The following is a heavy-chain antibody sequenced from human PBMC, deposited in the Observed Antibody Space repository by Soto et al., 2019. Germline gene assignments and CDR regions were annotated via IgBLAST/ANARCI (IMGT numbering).Heavy chain of an antibody. J-gene: IGHJ3*02. D-gene: IGHD6-6*01. CDR3: ARDRSSSEI. Sequence: ASVKVSCQASGFTFTDYGISWVRQAPGQGLEXMXXIXAXXXNXXXAQKFHDRVTMTTDTSTTTDYMELRSLTSDDTAVYYCARDRSSSEIWGQGTMVTAS. CDR2: IXAXXXNX. CDR1: GFTFTDYG. V-gene: IGHV1-18*01.